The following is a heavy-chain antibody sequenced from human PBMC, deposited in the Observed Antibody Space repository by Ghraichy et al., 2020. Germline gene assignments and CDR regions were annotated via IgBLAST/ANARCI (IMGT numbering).Heavy chain of an antibody. J-gene: IGHJ4*02. CDR3: ARGYDILTGYYPIDY. Sequence: SETLSLTCAVYGGSFSGYYWSWIRQPPGKGLEWIGEINHSGSTNYNPSLKSRVTISVDTSKNQFSLKLSSVTAADTAVYYCARGYDILTGYYPIDYWGQGTLVTVSS. D-gene: IGHD3-9*01. CDR1: GGSFSGYY. V-gene: IGHV4-34*01. CDR2: INHSGST.